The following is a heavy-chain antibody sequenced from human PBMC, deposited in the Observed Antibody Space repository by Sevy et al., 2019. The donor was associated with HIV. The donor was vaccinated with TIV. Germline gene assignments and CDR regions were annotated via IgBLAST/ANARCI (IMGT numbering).Heavy chain of an antibody. Sequence: GGSLSLSCAASGFNFDDYGMSWVRQAPGKGLEWVYGINWNGGSTGYADSVKGRFTISRDNAKKSLYLQMNSLRAEDTAFYYCARLGIVVRNAMDVWGRGTTVTVSS. CDR3: ARLGIVVRNAMDV. CDR2: INWNGGST. J-gene: IGHJ6*02. CDR1: GFNFDDYG. D-gene: IGHD3-22*01. V-gene: IGHV3-20*04.